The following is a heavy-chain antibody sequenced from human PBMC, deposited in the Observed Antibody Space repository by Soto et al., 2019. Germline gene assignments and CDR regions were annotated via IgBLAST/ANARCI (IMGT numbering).Heavy chain of an antibody. D-gene: IGHD6-19*01. Sequence: QIELQESGPGLVKPSQTLSLTCFFPGYFIGAGGYYWGWIRHHPGKGLEWIGSFYSSGSIIYNPSLRSRVSITGDMSTNQFSMSLTSVTAADTARYYCARMYSSGSGWFHPWGQGTLVTVSS. J-gene: IGHJ5*02. CDR3: ARMYSSGSGWFHP. CDR2: FYSSGSI. V-gene: IGHV4-31*03. CDR1: GYFIGAGGYY.